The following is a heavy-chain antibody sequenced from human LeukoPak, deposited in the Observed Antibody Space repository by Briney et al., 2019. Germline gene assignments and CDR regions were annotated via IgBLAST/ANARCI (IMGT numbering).Heavy chain of an antibody. CDR3: AKDSSSWYDYYYYGMDV. CDR1: GFTFSSYY. D-gene: IGHD6-13*01. Sequence: GGSLRLSCAASGFTFSSYYMHWVRQAPGKGLEWVAVISYDGSTKYYADSVKGRFTISRDNSKNTLYLQMNSLRAEDTAVYYCAKDSSSWYDYYYYGMDVWGQGTTVTVSS. J-gene: IGHJ6*02. V-gene: IGHV3-30*18. CDR2: ISYDGSTK.